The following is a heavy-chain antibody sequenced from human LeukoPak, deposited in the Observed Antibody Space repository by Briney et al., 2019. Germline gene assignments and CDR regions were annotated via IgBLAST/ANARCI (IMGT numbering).Heavy chain of an antibody. CDR3: AGGLIQLWLLDY. J-gene: IGHJ4*02. V-gene: IGHV3-66*01. Sequence: PGGSLRLSCAASGFTVSSNYMSWVREAPGRGLEWVSVIYSGGSTYYADSVKGRFTISRDNSKNTLYLQMNSLRAEDTDVYYCAGGLIQLWLLDYWGQGTLVTVSS. D-gene: IGHD5-18*01. CDR2: IYSGGST. CDR1: GFTVSSNY.